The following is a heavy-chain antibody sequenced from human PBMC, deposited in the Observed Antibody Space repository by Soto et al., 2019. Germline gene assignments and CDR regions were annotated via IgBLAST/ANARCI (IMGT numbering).Heavy chain of an antibody. V-gene: IGHV4-30-2*01. D-gene: IGHD2-21*02. Sequence: ASETLSLSCVVSVDSISSGGFSWVWVRQPPGGGLEWIGYIFHSGGTYYNPSLKSRVTISIDRSKNQFSLKLNSVTAADTAVYYCARGGDYYFDSWGQGTLVTVSS. J-gene: IGHJ4*02. CDR3: ARGGDYYFDS. CDR2: IFHSGGT. CDR1: VDSISSGGFS.